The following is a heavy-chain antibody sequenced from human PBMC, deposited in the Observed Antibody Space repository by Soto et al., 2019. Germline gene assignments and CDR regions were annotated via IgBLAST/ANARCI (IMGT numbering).Heavy chain of an antibody. CDR3: ARTSTRGTRFDY. CDR2: VYHSGST. V-gene: IGHV4-4*02. J-gene: IGHJ4*02. Sequence: QVQLQESGPGLVKPSGTLSLTCAVSGGSISTSNWWSWVRQPPGKGLEWIGEVYHSGSTNYNPSFKSRVAMSVDKSKTQLSLKLNSVTAADTALYSCARTSTRGTRFDYWGQGSLVTVSS. D-gene: IGHD1-1*01. CDR1: GGSISTSNW.